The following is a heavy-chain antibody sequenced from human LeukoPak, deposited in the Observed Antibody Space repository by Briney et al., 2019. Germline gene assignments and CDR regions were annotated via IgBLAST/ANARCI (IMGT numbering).Heavy chain of an antibody. V-gene: IGHV7-4-1*02. CDR3: AKIAYDSSGYYYNY. D-gene: IGHD3-22*01. CDR1: GYTFTSYA. CDR2: INTNTGNP. J-gene: IGHJ4*02. Sequence: ASVKVSCKTSGYTFTSYAMNWVRQAPGQGLEYMGWINTNTGNPTYAQGFTGRFVFSLDTSVSTAYLQISSLKAEDTAVYYCAKIAYDSSGYYYNYWGQGTLVTVSS.